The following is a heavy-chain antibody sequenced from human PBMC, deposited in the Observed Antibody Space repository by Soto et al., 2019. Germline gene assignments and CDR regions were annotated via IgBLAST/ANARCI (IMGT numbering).Heavy chain of an antibody. CDR1: GFTFSSYG. Sequence: QVQLVESGGGVVQPGRSLRLSCAASGFTFSSYGMHWVRQAPGKGLEWVAVISYDGSNKYYADSVKGRFTISRDNSKNTLYLQMNSLRAEDTAVYYCANALLRTGRAYGMDVWGQGTMVTVSS. V-gene: IGHV3-30*18. CDR2: ISYDGSNK. CDR3: ANALLRTGRAYGMDV. J-gene: IGHJ6*02.